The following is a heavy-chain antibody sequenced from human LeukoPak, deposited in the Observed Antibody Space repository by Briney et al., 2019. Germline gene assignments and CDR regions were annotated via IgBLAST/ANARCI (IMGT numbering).Heavy chain of an antibody. D-gene: IGHD3-10*01. CDR1: GGSFSGYY. CDR3: ARGLWFGEVYFDY. CDR2: INHSGST. Sequence: KPSETLSLTCAAYGGSFSGYYWSWISQPPGKGLEWIGEINHSGSTNYNPSLKSRVTISVDTSKNQFSLKLSSVTAADTAVYCCARGLWFGEVYFDYWGQGTLVTVSS. V-gene: IGHV4-34*01. J-gene: IGHJ4*02.